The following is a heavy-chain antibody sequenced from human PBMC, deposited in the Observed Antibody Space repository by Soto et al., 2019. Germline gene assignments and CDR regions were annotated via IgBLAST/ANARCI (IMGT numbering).Heavy chain of an antibody. CDR3: ARGSLKLPSRSYDFWSGHLSNYYYGMDV. CDR1: GGSFSGYY. CDR2: INHSGST. V-gene: IGHV4-34*01. J-gene: IGHJ6*02. D-gene: IGHD3-3*01. Sequence: PSETLSLTCAVYGGSFSGYYWSWIRQPPGKGLEWIGEINHSGSTNYNPSLKSRVTISVDTSKNQFSLKLSSVTAADTAVYHCARGSLKLPSRSYDFWSGHLSNYYYGMDVWGQGTTVTVSS.